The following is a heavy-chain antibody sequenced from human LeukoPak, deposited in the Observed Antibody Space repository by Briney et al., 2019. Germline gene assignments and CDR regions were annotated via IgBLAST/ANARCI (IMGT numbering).Heavy chain of an antibody. CDR3: VRDLVATIDHYYYGMDV. CDR2: IYNSVRT. J-gene: IGHJ6*02. D-gene: IGHD5-12*01. CDR1: GXSVSSGSYY. Sequence: PSETLSLTCIVSGXSVSSGSYYWSWIRQPPGKGLEWIGYIYNSVRTNYNPSLKSRVTISVDTSKNQLSLKLSSVTAADTAVYFCVRDLVATIDHYYYGMDVWGQGTTVTVSS. V-gene: IGHV4-61*01.